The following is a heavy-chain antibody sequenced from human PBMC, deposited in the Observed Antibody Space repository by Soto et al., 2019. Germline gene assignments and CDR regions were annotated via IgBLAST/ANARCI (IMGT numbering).Heavy chain of an antibody. CDR3: ARSITGTTKIDY. CDR2: IYYSGST. J-gene: IGHJ4*02. D-gene: IGHD1-7*01. Sequence: SETLSLTCTVSGGSISSGDYYWSWIRQPPGKGLEWIGYIYYSGSTYYNPSLKSRVTISVDTSKNQFSLKLSSVTAADTAVYYCARSITGTTKIDYWGQGTLVTAPQ. V-gene: IGHV4-30-4*01. CDR1: GGSISSGDYY.